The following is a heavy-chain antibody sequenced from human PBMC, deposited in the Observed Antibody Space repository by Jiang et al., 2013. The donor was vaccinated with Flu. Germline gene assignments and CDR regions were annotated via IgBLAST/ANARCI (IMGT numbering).Heavy chain of an antibody. D-gene: IGHD1-26*01. V-gene: IGHV1-3*01. CDR1: GYTFTSYA. CDR2: INAGNGNT. Sequence: QSGAEVKKPGASVKVSCKASGYTFTSYAMHWVRQAPGQRLEWMGWINAGNGNTKYSQKFQGRVTITRDTSASTAYMELSSLRSEDTAVYYCARGVGATTGLDYWGQGTLVHRLL. CDR3: ARGVGATTGLDY. J-gene: IGHJ4*02.